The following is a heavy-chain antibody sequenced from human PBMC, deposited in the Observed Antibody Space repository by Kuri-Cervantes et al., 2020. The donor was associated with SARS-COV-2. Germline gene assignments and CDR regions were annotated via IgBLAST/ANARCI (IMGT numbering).Heavy chain of an antibody. D-gene: IGHD2-2*01. CDR2: ISSSSSYT. Sequence: LTCAASGFTFSDYYMSWIRQAPGKGLEWVSYISSSSSYTNYADSVKGRFTISRDNAKNSLYLQMNSLRAEDTAMYYCARHQLWGVLPIDIVVVPAATRSYYYYGMDVWGQGTTVTVSS. J-gene: IGHJ6*02. CDR1: GFTFSDYY. V-gene: IGHV3-11*03. CDR3: ARHQLWGVLPIDIVVVPAATRSYYYYGMDV.